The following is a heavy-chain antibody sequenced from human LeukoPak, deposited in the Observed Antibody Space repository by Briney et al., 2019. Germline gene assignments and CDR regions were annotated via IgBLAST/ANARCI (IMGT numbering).Heavy chain of an antibody. CDR3: ARAEAYYDFWSGYYTGGGLDY. J-gene: IGHJ4*02. CDR2: ISAYNGNT. V-gene: IGHV1-18*03. Sequence: ASVKVSCKASGYTFTSYGISWVRQAPGQGLEWMGWISAYNGNTNYAQKLQGRVTMTTDTSTSTAYMELRSLRSDDMAVYYCARAEAYYDFWSGYYTGGGLDYWGQGTLVTVSS. CDR1: GYTFTSYG. D-gene: IGHD3-3*01.